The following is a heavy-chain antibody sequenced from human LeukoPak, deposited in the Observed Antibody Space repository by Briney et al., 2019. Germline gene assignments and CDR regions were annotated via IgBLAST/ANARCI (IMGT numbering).Heavy chain of an antibody. J-gene: IGHJ4*02. CDR1: GFTFSSYG. D-gene: IGHD1-26*01. Sequence: GGSLRLSCAASGFTFSSYGMHWVRQAPGKGLEWVAAIWYDGSNKYYADSVKGRFTISRDNSKNTLYLQMNSLRAEDTAVYYCARDLGIVGARTGGYFDYWGQGTLVTVSS. CDR2: IWYDGSNK. V-gene: IGHV3-33*01. CDR3: ARDLGIVGARTGGYFDY.